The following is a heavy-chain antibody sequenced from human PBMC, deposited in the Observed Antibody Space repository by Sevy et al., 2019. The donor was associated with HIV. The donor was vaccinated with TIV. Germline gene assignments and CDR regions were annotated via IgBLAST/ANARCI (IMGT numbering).Heavy chain of an antibody. Sequence: SETLSLTCTVSGGSINSDHWNWIRQPPGKGLEWIGYVYYTGGSNYNRSLKKRVTISVDRTKNQFSLKLTSVTAADTAVYYCARRNDFDIWGQGTMVTVSS. J-gene: IGHJ3*02. CDR1: GGSINSDH. V-gene: IGHV4-59*08. CDR2: VYYTGGS. CDR3: ARRNDFDI.